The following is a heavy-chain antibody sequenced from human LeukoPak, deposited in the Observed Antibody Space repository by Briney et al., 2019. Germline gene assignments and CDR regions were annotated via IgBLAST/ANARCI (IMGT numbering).Heavy chain of an antibody. Sequence: SETLSLTCTVSGGSISSYYWSWIRQPPGKGLEWIGYIYYSGSTNYNPSLKSRVIISVDTSKNQFSLKLSSVTAADTAVYYCARWGREGNWFDPWGQGTLVTVSS. J-gene: IGHJ5*02. CDR2: IYYSGST. CDR1: GGSISSYY. CDR3: ARWGREGNWFDP. D-gene: IGHD5-24*01. V-gene: IGHV4-59*01.